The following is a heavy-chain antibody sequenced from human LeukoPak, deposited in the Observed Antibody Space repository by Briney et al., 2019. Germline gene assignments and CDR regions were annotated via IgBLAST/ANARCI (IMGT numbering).Heavy chain of an antibody. CDR2: ISTYNGNT. CDR3: ARERDTALAPYFDY. J-gene: IGHJ4*02. D-gene: IGHD5-18*01. CDR1: GYSFIRYA. V-gene: IGHV1-18*01. Sequence: ASVKVPCKASGYSFIRYAITWVRQAPGQGLEWIGWISTYNGNTNYAQSLQGRLTLTTDTSTNTAYMELRSLRSDDTAVYYCARERDTALAPYFDYWGQGTLVTVSS.